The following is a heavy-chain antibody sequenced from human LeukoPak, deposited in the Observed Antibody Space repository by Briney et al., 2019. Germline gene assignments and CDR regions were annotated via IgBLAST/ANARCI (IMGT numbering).Heavy chain of an antibody. CDR1: GYTFTSYD. Sequence: ASVNVSCKASGYTFTSYDINWVRQATGQGLEWMGWMNPNSGNTGYAQKFQGRVTMTRNTSISTAYMELSSLRSEDTAVYYCARDTMIRNWFDPWGQGTLVTVSS. CDR3: ARDTMIRNWFDP. D-gene: IGHD3-22*01. V-gene: IGHV1-8*01. J-gene: IGHJ5*02. CDR2: MNPNSGNT.